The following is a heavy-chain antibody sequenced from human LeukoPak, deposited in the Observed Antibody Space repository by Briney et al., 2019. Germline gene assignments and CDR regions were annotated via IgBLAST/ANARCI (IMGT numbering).Heavy chain of an antibody. D-gene: IGHD3-3*01. CDR2: INPNSGGT. CDR3: ARGHTSITIFGVVTYYYGMDV. J-gene: IGHJ6*02. Sequence: ASVKVSCKASGGTFSSYAISWVRQAPGQGLEWMGWINPNSGGTNYAQKFQGRVTMTRDTSISTAYMELSRLRSDDTAVYYCARGHTSITIFGVVTYYYGMDVWGQGTTVTVSS. V-gene: IGHV1-2*02. CDR1: GGTFSSYA.